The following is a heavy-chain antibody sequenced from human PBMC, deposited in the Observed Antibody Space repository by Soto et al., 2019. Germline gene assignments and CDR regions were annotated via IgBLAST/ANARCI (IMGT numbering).Heavy chain of an antibody. CDR1: GYSFTSYW. Sequence: KFGESLKISCKGSGYSFTSYWISWVRQMPGKGLEWMGRIDPSDSYTNYSPSFQGYVTISADKSISTAYLQWSSLKASDTAMYYCARIALLETYSSSSWVYYYYYYGMDVWGQGTTVTVSS. CDR3: ARIALLETYSSSSWVYYYYYYGMDV. D-gene: IGHD6-6*01. J-gene: IGHJ6*02. V-gene: IGHV5-10-1*01. CDR2: IDPSDSYT.